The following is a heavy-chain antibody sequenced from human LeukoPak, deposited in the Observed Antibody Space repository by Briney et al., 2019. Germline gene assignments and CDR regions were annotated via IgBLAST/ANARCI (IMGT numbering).Heavy chain of an antibody. V-gene: IGHV4-30-2*01. CDR1: GVSISSGGYS. CDR2: IYHSGST. CDR3: AKTRPLDSSSWSHGDY. Sequence: SETLSLTCAVSGVSISSGGYSWSWIRQPPGKGLEWIGYIYHSGSTYYNPSLKSRVTISVDRSKNQFSLKLSSVTAADTAVYYCAKTRPLDSSSWSHGDYWGQGTLVTVSS. J-gene: IGHJ4*02. D-gene: IGHD6-13*01.